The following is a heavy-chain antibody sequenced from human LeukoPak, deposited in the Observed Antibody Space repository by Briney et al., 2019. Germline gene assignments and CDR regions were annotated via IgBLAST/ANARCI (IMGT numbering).Heavy chain of an antibody. CDR2: ISGSGGST. D-gene: IGHD2-15*01. Sequence: PGGSLRLSCAASGFTFSSYAMSWVRQAPGKGLEWVSAISGSGGSTYYADSVKGRFTISRDNSKNTLYLQMNSLSAEDTAVYHCAKTPHCSGGSCYWFDPWGQGTLVTVSS. V-gene: IGHV3-23*01. CDR1: GFTFSSYA. CDR3: AKTPHCSGGSCYWFDP. J-gene: IGHJ5*02.